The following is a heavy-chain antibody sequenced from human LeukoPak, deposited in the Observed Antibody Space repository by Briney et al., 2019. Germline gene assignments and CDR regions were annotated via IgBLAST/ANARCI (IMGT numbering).Heavy chain of an antibody. V-gene: IGHV1-2*02. Sequence: ASVKVSCKASGYTFTGYYMHWVRQAPGQGLEWMGWINPNSGGTNYAQKFQGRVTMTRDTSISTAYMELSRLRSDNTAVYYCAGYGYNWPFYAFDIWGQGTMVTVSS. CDR3: AGYGYNWPFYAFDI. CDR1: GYTFTGYY. CDR2: INPNSGGT. J-gene: IGHJ3*02. D-gene: IGHD5-24*01.